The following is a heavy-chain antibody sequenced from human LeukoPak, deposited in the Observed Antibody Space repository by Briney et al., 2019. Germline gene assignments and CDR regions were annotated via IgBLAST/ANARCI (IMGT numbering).Heavy chain of an antibody. CDR1: GGSISSSYSY. Sequence: KASETLSLTCTVSGGSISSSYSYWGWIRQPPGKGLEWIGNIYYSGSTYYNPSLESRVTISVDTSKNQFSLKLSSVTAADTAVYYCARGLPKSDAFDIWGQGTMVTVSS. CDR2: IYYSGST. CDR3: ARGLPKSDAFDI. J-gene: IGHJ3*02. V-gene: IGHV4-39*07.